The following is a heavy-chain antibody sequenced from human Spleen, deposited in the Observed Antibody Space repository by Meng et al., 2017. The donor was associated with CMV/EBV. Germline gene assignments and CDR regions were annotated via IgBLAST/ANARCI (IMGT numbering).Heavy chain of an antibody. Sequence: GESLKISCAASGFTFSSYSLNWVRQAPGKGLEWVSSISSGSSHIYYADSVKGRFIISRDNAKHSLYLQMNSLRAEDTAVYYCARFLVPTATYYYYAIDVWGQGTTVTVSS. D-gene: IGHD2-2*01. CDR1: GFTFSSYS. J-gene: IGHJ6*02. V-gene: IGHV3-21*01. CDR3: ARFLVPTATYYYYAIDV. CDR2: ISSGSSHI.